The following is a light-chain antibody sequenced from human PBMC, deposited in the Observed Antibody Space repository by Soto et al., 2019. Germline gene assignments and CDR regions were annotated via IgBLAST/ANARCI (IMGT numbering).Light chain of an antibody. CDR1: SSDVGGYNY. V-gene: IGLV2-14*01. J-gene: IGLJ1*01. CDR2: EVI. CDR3: TSYTTSRTLV. Sequence: QSVLTQPASVSESPGQSITISCTGTSSDVGGYNYVSCYQQHPGKAPKLLIYEVISRPSGVSARFSGSKSGNTASLTISGLQAEDEADYYCTSYTTSRTLVFGTGTKVTVL.